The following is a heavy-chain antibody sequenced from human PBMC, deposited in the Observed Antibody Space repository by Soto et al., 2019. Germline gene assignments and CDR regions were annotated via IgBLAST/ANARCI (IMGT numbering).Heavy chain of an antibody. CDR3: ARGGYYVYYFAY. J-gene: IGHJ4*02. CDR1: GFTFSSYG. Sequence: QVQLVESGGGVVQPGRSLRLSCAASGFTFSSYGMHWVRQAPGKGLEWVAVIWYDGSNKYYADSVKGRFTISRDNSKNTLYLQMNSLRAEDTAVYYCARGGYYVYYFAYWGQGTLVTVSS. CDR2: IWYDGSNK. V-gene: IGHV3-33*01. D-gene: IGHD3-10*02.